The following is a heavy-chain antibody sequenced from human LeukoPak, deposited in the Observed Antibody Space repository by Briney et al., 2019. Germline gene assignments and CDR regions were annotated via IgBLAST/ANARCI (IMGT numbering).Heavy chain of an antibody. Sequence: SETLSLTCSVSGASITSYYWSWIRQPAGEGLEWIGRIYSNGRTDYNPSLKSRVTISVDKSKNQLSLKLNSVTAADTAVYYCARDLYCTTTTCYWFDPWGRGILVTVSS. D-gene: IGHD2-2*01. J-gene: IGHJ5*02. V-gene: IGHV4-4*07. CDR1: GASITSYY. CDR2: IYSNGRT. CDR3: ARDLYCTTTTCYWFDP.